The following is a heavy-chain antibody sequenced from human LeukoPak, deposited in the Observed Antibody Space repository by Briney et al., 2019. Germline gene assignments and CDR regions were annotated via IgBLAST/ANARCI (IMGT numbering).Heavy chain of an antibody. V-gene: IGHV3-7*01. CDR1: GFTFSSYW. Sequence: PGGSLRLSCAASGFTFSSYWMSWVRQAPGKGLEWVANIKQDGSEKYYVDSVKGRFTISRDNAKNSLYLQMNSLRAEDTAVYYCAGDSEPMGIAAADFDYWGQGTLVTVSS. D-gene: IGHD6-13*01. CDR3: AGDSEPMGIAAADFDY. J-gene: IGHJ4*02. CDR2: IKQDGSEK.